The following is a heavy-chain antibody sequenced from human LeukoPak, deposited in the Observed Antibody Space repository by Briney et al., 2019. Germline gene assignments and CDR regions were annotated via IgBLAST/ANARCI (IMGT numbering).Heavy chain of an antibody. CDR2: INLNSGGT. Sequence: GASVKVSCKASGYTFTGYYMHWVRQAPGQGLEWMGRINLNSGGTNYAQKFQGRVTMTRDTSISTAYMELSRLRSDDTAVYYCARVGYGGSYPPDYWGQGTLVTVSS. D-gene: IGHD1-26*01. V-gene: IGHV1-2*06. CDR1: GYTFTGYY. J-gene: IGHJ4*02. CDR3: ARVGYGGSYPPDY.